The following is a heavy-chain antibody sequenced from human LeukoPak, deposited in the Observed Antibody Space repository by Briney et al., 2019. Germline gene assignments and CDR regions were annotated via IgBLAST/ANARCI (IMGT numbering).Heavy chain of an antibody. CDR2: INHSGRT. J-gene: IGHJ3*02. Sequence: TSETLSLTCAVYGRPFSGYYWSWIRQPPGKGLEWIGEINHSGRTNYNPSLKSRVTISVDTSKNQFSLKLSSVTAADTAVYYCARLIFPFVLWLRRGALDIWGQGTMVTVSS. CDR1: GRPFSGYY. V-gene: IGHV4-34*01. CDR3: ARLIFPFVLWLRRGALDI. D-gene: IGHD5-12*01.